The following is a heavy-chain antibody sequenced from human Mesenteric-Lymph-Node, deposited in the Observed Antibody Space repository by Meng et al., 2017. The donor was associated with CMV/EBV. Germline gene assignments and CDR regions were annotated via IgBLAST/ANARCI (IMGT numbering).Heavy chain of an antibody. V-gene: IGHV3-74*03. J-gene: IGHJ4*02. CDR3: GTGSAYFYSY. D-gene: IGHD2/OR15-2a*01. CDR1: GFTCNTHS. Sequence: LSCAASGFTCNTHSMHWVRQAPGKGLMWVSGIYNDGSITTYADSVKGRFTISRDNAKNTVYLQMNSLRAEDAAVYFCGTGSAYFYSYWGQGTLVTVSS. CDR2: IYNDGSIT.